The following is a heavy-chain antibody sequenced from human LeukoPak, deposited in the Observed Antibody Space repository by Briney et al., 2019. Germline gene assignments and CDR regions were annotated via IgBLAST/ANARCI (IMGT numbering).Heavy chain of an antibody. Sequence: ASVKVSCKASGYTFTGYYMHWVRQAPGQGLEWMGWINPNSGGTNYAQKFQGRVTMTRDTSISTAYMELSRLRSDDTAVYYCARVDIVVVPARQYYMDVWGKGTTVTVSS. CDR3: ARVDIVVVPARQYYMDV. V-gene: IGHV1-2*02. CDR1: GYTFTGYY. D-gene: IGHD2-2*01. J-gene: IGHJ6*03. CDR2: INPNSGGT.